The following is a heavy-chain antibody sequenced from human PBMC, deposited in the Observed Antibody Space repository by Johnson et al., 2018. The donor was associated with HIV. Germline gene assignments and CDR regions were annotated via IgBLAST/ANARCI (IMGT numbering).Heavy chain of an antibody. Sequence: VQLVESGGGVVQPGRSLRLSCAASGFTFSSYWMSWVRQAPGKGLEWVANIKQDGSEKYYVDSVKGRFTISRDNAKNSLYLQMNSLRAEDTAVYYCARVLWDYGEEDAFEIWGQGTMVTVSS. CDR1: GFTFSSYW. J-gene: IGHJ3*02. CDR2: IKQDGSEK. D-gene: IGHD4-17*01. V-gene: IGHV3-7*01. CDR3: ARVLWDYGEEDAFEI.